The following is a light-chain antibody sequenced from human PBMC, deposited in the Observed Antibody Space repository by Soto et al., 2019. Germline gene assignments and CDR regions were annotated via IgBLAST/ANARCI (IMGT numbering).Light chain of an antibody. J-gene: IGLJ1*01. CDR1: SPNIGSNT. Sequence: QSVLTQSPTTSGTPGQTVTISCSGSSPNIGSNTVNWYQQLPGTAPKLLIYSNNQRPSGVPDRFSGSKSGTSASLAISGLQSEDEADYYCAAWDDSLNGHVFGTGTKVTVL. CDR3: AAWDDSLNGHV. CDR2: SNN. V-gene: IGLV1-44*01.